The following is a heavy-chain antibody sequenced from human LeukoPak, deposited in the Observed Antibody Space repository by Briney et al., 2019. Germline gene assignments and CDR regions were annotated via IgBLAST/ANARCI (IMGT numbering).Heavy chain of an antibody. J-gene: IGHJ3*02. Sequence: SETLCLTCTLPGGSISSYYWSWIRQPPGKGLEWIGYIYYSGSTNYNPSLKSRVTISVDTSKNQFSLKLSSVTAADTAVYYCARSHPPAYSSSWFRSFDIWGQGTMVTVSS. CDR3: ARSHPPAYSSSWFRSFDI. D-gene: IGHD6-13*01. CDR1: GGSISSYY. V-gene: IGHV4-59*01. CDR2: IYYSGST.